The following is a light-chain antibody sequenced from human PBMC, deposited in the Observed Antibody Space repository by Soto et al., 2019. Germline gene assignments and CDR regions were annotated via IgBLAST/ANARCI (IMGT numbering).Light chain of an antibody. Sequence: IVLTQSPATLSLSLGERDTISCRASQSVRSYIAWYQQKPGQAPRLLIYDAPNRATGIPARYSGSRTGKNFTLTISSLEPEDFAVYYCQHRNNWPLTFGGGTKVDIK. CDR1: QSVRSY. V-gene: IGKV3-11*01. CDR3: QHRNNWPLT. J-gene: IGKJ4*01. CDR2: DAP.